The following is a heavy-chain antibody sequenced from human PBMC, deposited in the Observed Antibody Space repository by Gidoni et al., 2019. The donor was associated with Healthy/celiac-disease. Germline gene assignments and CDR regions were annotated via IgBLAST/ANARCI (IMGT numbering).Heavy chain of an antibody. CDR2: INAGNGNT. V-gene: IGHV1-3*01. CDR3: ARVLVLGVVAATRYFDL. Sequence: QVQLVQSGAEVKKPGASVKVSCKASGYTFTSYAMHWVRQAPGHRLEWMGWINAGNGNTKDSHKFQGRVTITRDTSASTAYMELSSLRSEDTAVYYCARVLVLGVVAATRYFDLWGRGTLVTVSS. D-gene: IGHD2-15*01. J-gene: IGHJ2*01. CDR1: GYTFTSYA.